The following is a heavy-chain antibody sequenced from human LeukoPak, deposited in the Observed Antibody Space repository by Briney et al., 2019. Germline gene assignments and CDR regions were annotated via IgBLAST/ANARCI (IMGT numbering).Heavy chain of an antibody. J-gene: IGHJ4*02. V-gene: IGHV3-48*01. CDR3: ARDNAGGVIGVVTRTFDY. CDR1: GLSFSYYS. Sequence: GGSLRLSCAASGLSFSYYSMSWVRQAPGKGLEWASYISSSSSKMYYADSVKGRFTISRDNAKNSLYLRMNSLRAEDSAVYYCARDNAGGVIGVVTRTFDYWGPGTLVTVSS. CDR2: ISSSSSKM. D-gene: IGHD3-3*01.